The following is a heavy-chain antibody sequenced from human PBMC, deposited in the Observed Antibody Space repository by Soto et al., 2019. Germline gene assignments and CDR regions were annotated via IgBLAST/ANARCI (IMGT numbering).Heavy chain of an antibody. CDR3: ARATKHLVVVTAAPYYYYGMDV. CDR2: IIPIFGTA. J-gene: IGHJ6*02. D-gene: IGHD2-21*02. V-gene: IGHV1-69*13. CDR1: GGTFSSYA. Sequence: ASVKVSCKASGGTFSSYAISWVRQAPGQGLEWMGGIIPIFGTANYAQKFQGRVTITADESTSTAYMELSSLRSEDTAVYYCARATKHLVVVTAAPYYYYGMDVWGQGTTVTVSS.